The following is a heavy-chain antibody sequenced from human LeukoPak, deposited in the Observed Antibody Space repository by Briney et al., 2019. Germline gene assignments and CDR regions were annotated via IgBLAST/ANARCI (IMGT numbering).Heavy chain of an antibody. D-gene: IGHD6-6*01. CDR2: INPGGSAK. Sequence: PGGSLRLSCAASGFTFRTYWMTWVRQAPGKGLEWVANINPGGSAKYYVDSVKGRFTISRDNAKNTLYLQMNSLRDEDTAVYYCVRASSSQGLGWGQGTLVTVSS. CDR3: VRASSSQGLG. CDR1: GFTFRTYW. V-gene: IGHV3-7*01. J-gene: IGHJ4*02.